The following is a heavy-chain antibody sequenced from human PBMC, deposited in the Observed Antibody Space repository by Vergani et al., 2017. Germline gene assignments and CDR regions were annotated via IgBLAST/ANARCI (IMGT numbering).Heavy chain of an antibody. CDR3: ARDRDCSSTSCYTSNYYYYMDV. CDR1: GGTFSSYA. Sequence: QVQLVQSGAEVKKPGSSVKVSCKASGGTFSSYAISGVRQAPGQGLEWMGGIIPIFGTANYAQKFQGRVTITADESTSTAYMELSSLRSEDTAVYYCARDRDCSSTSCYTSNYYYYMDVWGK. V-gene: IGHV1-69*01. CDR2: IIPIFGTA. J-gene: IGHJ6*03. D-gene: IGHD2-2*02.